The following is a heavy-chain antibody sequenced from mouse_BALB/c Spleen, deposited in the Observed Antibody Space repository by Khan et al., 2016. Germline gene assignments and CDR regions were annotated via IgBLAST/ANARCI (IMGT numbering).Heavy chain of an antibody. V-gene: IGHV3-2*02. Sequence: EVQLQESGPGLVKPSQSLSLTCTVTGYSITSDYAWNWIRQFPGNKLEWMGYISYSGSTSYNPSLKSRISITRDTSKTQFFLQFNSVPTEDTATYYCATTVVAPRFAYWGQGTLVTVSA. CDR3: ATTVVAPRFAY. J-gene: IGHJ3*01. D-gene: IGHD1-1*01. CDR2: ISYSGST. CDR1: GYSITSDYA.